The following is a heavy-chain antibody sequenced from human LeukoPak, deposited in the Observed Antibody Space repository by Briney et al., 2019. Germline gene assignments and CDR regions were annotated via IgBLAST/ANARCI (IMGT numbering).Heavy chain of an antibody. CDR1: GFTFSSYA. CDR2: ISGSGGST. CDR3: ANSKQWLVRGDY. J-gene: IGHJ4*02. D-gene: IGHD6-19*01. Sequence: GGSLRLSCAASGFTFSSYAMSWVRQAPGKGLEWVSAISGSGGSTYYADSVKGRFTISRDNSKNTLYLQMNSLRAEDAAVYYCANSKQWLVRGDYWGQGTLVTVSS. V-gene: IGHV3-23*01.